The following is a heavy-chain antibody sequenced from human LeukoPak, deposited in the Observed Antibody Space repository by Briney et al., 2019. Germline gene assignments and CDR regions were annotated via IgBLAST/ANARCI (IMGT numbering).Heavy chain of an antibody. CDR2: IYHSGST. CDR1: GYSISSGYY. D-gene: IGHD3-10*01. Sequence: SETLSLTCTVSGYSISSGYYWGWIRQPPGKGLEWIGSIYHSGSTYYNPSLKSRVTISIDTSKNQFSLKLSSVTASDTAVYYCARHIGGSGSHDAFDLWGQGTMVTVSS. V-gene: IGHV4-38-2*02. J-gene: IGHJ3*01. CDR3: ARHIGGSGSHDAFDL.